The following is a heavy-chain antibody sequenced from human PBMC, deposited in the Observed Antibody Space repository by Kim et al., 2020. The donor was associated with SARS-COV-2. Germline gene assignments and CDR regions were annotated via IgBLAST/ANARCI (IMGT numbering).Heavy chain of an antibody. D-gene: IGHD5-18*01. Sequence: GGSLRLSCAASGFTFSSYAMSWVRQAPGKGLEWVSAISGSGGSTYYADSVKGRFTISRDNSKNTLYLQMNSLRAEDTAVYYCAKDIGPWYTAMVTGYYYGMDVWGQGTTVTVSS. V-gene: IGHV3-23*01. CDR1: GFTFSSYA. CDR3: AKDIGPWYTAMVTGYYYGMDV. J-gene: IGHJ6*02. CDR2: ISGSGGST.